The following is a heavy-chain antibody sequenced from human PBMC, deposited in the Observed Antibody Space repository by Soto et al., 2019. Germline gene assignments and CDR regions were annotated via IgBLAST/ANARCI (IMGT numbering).Heavy chain of an antibody. CDR3: ARGWGYDSNDYYYAY. CDR2: IIPIFGTA. CDR1: GGTFSSYA. J-gene: IGHJ4*02. V-gene: IGHV1-69*01. Sequence: QVQLVQSGAEVKKPGSSVKVSCKASGGTFSSYAISWVRQAPGQGLEWMGGIIPIFGTANYAQKFQGRVTIIADESTSTVYMELSSLGSEDTAMYYCARGWGYDSNDYYYAYWGQGTLVIVSS. D-gene: IGHD3-22*01.